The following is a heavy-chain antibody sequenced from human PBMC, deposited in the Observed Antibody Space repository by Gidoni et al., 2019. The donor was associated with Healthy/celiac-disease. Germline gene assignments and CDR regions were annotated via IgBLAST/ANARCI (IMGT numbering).Heavy chain of an antibody. Sequence: QVQLVESGGGVVQPGRSLRLSCAASGFTFSSYAMHWVRQAPGKGLGWVAVISYDGSNKYYADSVKGRFTISRDNSKNTLYLQMNSLRAEDTAVYYCARDGRIAAADTFDYWGQGTLVTVSS. CDR3: ARDGRIAAADTFDY. CDR2: ISYDGSNK. CDR1: GFTFSSYA. J-gene: IGHJ4*02. D-gene: IGHD6-13*01. V-gene: IGHV3-30-3*01.